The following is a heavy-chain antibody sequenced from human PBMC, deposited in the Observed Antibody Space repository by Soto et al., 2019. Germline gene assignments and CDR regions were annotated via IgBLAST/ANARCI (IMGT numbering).Heavy chain of an antibody. V-gene: IGHV4-30-4*01. J-gene: IGHJ6*02. CDR1: GGSIDSTNYY. CDR2: IYYTGTT. Sequence: QVQLQESGPRRVRPSQTLSLTCSVSGGSIDSTNYYWTWIRQLPGKGPEWIGNIYYTGTTFYNPSITMRLTKSIDASRNQCALQLTSVTAADTAVYFCARDQGYRDFLSASHYYYPMDIWGQGTTVTFSS. CDR3: ARDQGYRDFLSASHYYYPMDI. D-gene: IGHD3-9*01.